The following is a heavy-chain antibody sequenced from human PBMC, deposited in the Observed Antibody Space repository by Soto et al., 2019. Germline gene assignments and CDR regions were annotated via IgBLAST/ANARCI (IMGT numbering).Heavy chain of an antibody. V-gene: IGHV4-59*08. CDR3: TRHTHILAAHPIDY. CDR2: IYYSGST. Sequence: QVQLQESGPGLVKPSETLSLTCTVSGGSITSYYWSWIRQPPGKGLEWIGYIYYSGSTNYNPSLKSRLTISVDTSKNQFSLKLTSVTAADTAVYYCTRHTHILAAHPIDYWGQGTLVTVSS. J-gene: IGHJ4*02. D-gene: IGHD3-9*01. CDR1: GGSITSYY.